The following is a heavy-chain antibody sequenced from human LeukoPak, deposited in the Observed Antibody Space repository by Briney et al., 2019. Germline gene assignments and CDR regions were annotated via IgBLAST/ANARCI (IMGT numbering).Heavy chain of an antibody. D-gene: IGHD2-8*01. CDR2: MNPNSGNT. V-gene: IGHV1-8*03. CDR1: GYTFTIYD. CDR3: AREGVYGGNWFDP. Sequence: ASVKVSCKASGYTFTIYDINWVRQAPGQGLEWMGWMNPNSGNTGYAQKFQGRVTITRNTSISTAYMELSSLRSEDTAVYYCAREGVYGGNWFDPWGQGTLVTVSS. J-gene: IGHJ5*02.